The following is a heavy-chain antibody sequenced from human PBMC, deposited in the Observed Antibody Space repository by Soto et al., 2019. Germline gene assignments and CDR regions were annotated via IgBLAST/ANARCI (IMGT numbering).Heavy chain of an antibody. CDR2: ISTYSGDT. J-gene: IGHJ4*02. V-gene: IGHV1-18*01. Sequence: QVQLVQSGAEVKKPGASVKVSCKASGYTFTSYSISWVRQAPGQGLEWVGWISTYSGDTNYAQKLQGRVTMTTDTSTXTAYMEVRSLRSDDTAVYYCARTPDWDSGLYYLDYWGQGALVTVSS. CDR1: GYTFTSYS. D-gene: IGHD2-15*01. CDR3: ARTPDWDSGLYYLDY.